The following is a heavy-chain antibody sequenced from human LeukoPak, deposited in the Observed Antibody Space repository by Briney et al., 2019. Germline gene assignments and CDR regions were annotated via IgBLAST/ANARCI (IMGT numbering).Heavy chain of an antibody. CDR3: ARTTSYCGGDCYVD. V-gene: IGHV2-70*04. CDR1: GFSLSTSGMR. Sequence: SGPALVKPTQTLTLTCTFSGFSLSTSGMRVSWIRQPPGKALEWLARIDWDDDKFYSTSLETRLTISKDTSKNQVVLTMTNMDPVDTATYYCARTTSYCGGDCYVDWGQGTLVTVSS. J-gene: IGHJ4*02. CDR2: IDWDDDK. D-gene: IGHD2-21*02.